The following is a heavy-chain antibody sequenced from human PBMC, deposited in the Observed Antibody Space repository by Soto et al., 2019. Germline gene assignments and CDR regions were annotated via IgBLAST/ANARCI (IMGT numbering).Heavy chain of an antibody. Sequence: EVQLLDSGGGLVQPGGSLRLSCAASGFTFSSYAMTWVRQAPGRGLEWVSAISGSGSNTYYADSVRGRFTVSRDNSKNTLYLQMNSLRVEDTAVFYCARVLLWFGDLPQRGANFGSWGQGTLVTVSS. V-gene: IGHV3-23*01. D-gene: IGHD3-10*01. J-gene: IGHJ4*02. CDR3: ARVLLWFGDLPQRGANFGS. CDR1: GFTFSSYA. CDR2: ISGSGSNT.